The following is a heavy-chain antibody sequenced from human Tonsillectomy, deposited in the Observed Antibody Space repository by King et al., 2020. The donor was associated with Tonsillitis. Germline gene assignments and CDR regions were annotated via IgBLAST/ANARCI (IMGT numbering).Heavy chain of an antibody. D-gene: IGHD2-2*01. J-gene: IGHJ6*03. V-gene: IGHV3-7*03. CDR3: ARERVVPAALTYYYYYYMDV. Sequence: EVQLVESGGGLVQPGGSLRLSCAASGLTFSSYWMSWVRQAPGKGLEWVANIKQDGSEKYYVDSVKGRFTISRDNAKNSLYLQMNSLRAEDTAVYYCARERVVPAALTYYYYYYMDVWGKGTTVTVSS. CDR2: IKQDGSEK. CDR1: GLTFSSYW.